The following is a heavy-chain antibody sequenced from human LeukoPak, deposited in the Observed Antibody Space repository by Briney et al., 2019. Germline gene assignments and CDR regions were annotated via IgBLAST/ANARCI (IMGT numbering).Heavy chain of an antibody. Sequence: SLRLSCAASGFTFDDYAMHWVRQAPGKGLEWVSGISWNSGSIGYADSVKGRFTISRDNAKNSLYLQMNSLRAEDTALYYCAKALHGGGYSYGVFDYWGQGTLVTVSS. J-gene: IGHJ4*02. D-gene: IGHD5-18*01. CDR2: ISWNSGSI. V-gene: IGHV3-9*01. CDR3: AKALHGGGYSYGVFDY. CDR1: GFTFDDYA.